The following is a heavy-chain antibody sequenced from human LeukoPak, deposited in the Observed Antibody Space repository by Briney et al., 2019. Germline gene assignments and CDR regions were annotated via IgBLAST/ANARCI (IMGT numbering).Heavy chain of an antibody. CDR1: GASVRSDH. Sequence: NASETLTLTCTVSGASVRSDHWNWIRQPPGKGLEWIAYMHGSGSPNYNPSLASRLTLSVDATENLLSLKLTSVTAADTAVYFCARDLSVNAFDIWGQGTLVTVSS. CDR2: MHGSGSP. J-gene: IGHJ3*02. V-gene: IGHV4-59*02. D-gene: IGHD2/OR15-2a*01. CDR3: ARDLSVNAFDI.